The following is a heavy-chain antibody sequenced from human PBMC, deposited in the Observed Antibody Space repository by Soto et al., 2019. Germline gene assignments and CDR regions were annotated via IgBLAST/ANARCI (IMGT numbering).Heavy chain of an antibody. CDR3: ARNSGYYDY. V-gene: IGHV1-18*01. CDR1: GYTFNNYM. Sequence: QVQLMQSGAEVKKPGASVKVSCKASGYTFNNYMINWVRQAPGQGPECMGWISVDNGNTNYAQKFQGRVTMTTDTSTSTAYMELRSLRSDDTAVYYCARNSGYYDYWGQGSLVTVSS. CDR2: ISVDNGNT. J-gene: IGHJ4*02. D-gene: IGHD5-12*01.